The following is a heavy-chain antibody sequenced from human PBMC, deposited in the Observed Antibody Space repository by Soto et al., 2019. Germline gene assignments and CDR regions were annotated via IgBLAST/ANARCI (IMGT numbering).Heavy chain of an antibody. D-gene: IGHD5-12*01. CDR2: IYYSGST. CDR1: GGSISSYY. J-gene: IGHJ6*03. V-gene: IGHV4-59*08. Sequence: SETLSLTCTVSGGSISSYYWSWIRQPPGKGLEWIGYIYYSGSTNYNPSLKSRVTISVDTSKNQFSLKLSSVTAADTAVYYCARHPRGYSGYDSDYYYYYMDVWGKGTTVTVSS. CDR3: ARHPRGYSGYDSDYYYYYMDV.